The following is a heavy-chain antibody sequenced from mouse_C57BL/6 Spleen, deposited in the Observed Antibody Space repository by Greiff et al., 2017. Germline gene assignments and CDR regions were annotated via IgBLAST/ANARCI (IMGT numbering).Heavy chain of an antibody. D-gene: IGHD2-4*01. V-gene: IGHV5-6*01. CDR1: GFTFSSYG. Sequence: EVQLQESGGDLVKPGGSLKLSCAASGFTFSSYGMSWVRQTPDKRLEWVATISSGGSYTYYPDSVKGRFTISRDNAKNTLYLQMSSLESEDTAMYYCAGYDYPFDYWGQGTTLTVSS. CDR3: AGYDYPFDY. J-gene: IGHJ2*01. CDR2: ISSGGSYT.